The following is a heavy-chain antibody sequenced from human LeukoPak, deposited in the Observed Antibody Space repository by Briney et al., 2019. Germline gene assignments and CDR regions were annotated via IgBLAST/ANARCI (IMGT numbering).Heavy chain of an antibody. V-gene: IGHV1-69*04. CDR2: IIPIFGIA. CDR3: ARAQYYDYVWGSYRTPPRDI. J-gene: IGHJ3*02. Sequence: SVKVSCKASGGTFSSYAISWVRQAPGQGLEWMGRIIPIFGIANYAQKLQGRVTMTTDTSTSTAYMELRSLRSDDTAVYYCARAQYYDYVWGSYRTPPRDIWGQGTMVTVSS. CDR1: GGTFSSYA. D-gene: IGHD3-16*02.